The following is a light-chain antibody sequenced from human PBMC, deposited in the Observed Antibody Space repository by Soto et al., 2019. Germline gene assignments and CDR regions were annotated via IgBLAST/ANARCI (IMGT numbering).Light chain of an antibody. CDR1: GSNIVAGYA. CDR3: QSYDSSLTGSTV. V-gene: IGLV1-40*01. J-gene: IGLJ3*02. CDR2: DNI. Sequence: QSALTQPPSVSGAPGQRVTSSCTGAGSNIVAGYAVHWYQQLPGAAPKLLIYDNINRPSGVPDRFSGSKSGSSASLAITGLQADDEAVYYCQSYDSSLTGSTVFAGGTKVTVL.